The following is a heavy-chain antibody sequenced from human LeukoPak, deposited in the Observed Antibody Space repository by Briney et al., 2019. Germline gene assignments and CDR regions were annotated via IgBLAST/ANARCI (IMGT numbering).Heavy chain of an antibody. V-gene: IGHV1-69*05. CDR1: GGTFSSYA. CDR2: IIPIFGTA. J-gene: IGHJ4*02. D-gene: IGHD6-13*01. Sequence: SVKVSCKASGGTFSSYAISWVRQAPGQGLEWMGGIIPIFGTANYAQKFQGRVTITTDESTSTAYMELSSLRSEDTAVYYCASQQQLVEYFGYWGQGTLVTVSS. CDR3: ASQQQLVEYFGY.